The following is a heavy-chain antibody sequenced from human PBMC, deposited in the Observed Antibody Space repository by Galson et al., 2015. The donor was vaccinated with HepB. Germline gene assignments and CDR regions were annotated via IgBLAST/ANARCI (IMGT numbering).Heavy chain of an antibody. CDR1: GFTFSSYG. Sequence: SLRLSCAASGFTFSSYGMHWVRQAPGKGLEWVAVIWYDGSNKYYADSMKGRFTISRDNAKNSLFLQLNSLRVEDTAVYYCARIGYSSSSFDYWGQGTLVTVSS. D-gene: IGHD6-6*01. V-gene: IGHV3-33*08. CDR3: ARIGYSSSSFDY. CDR2: IWYDGSNK. J-gene: IGHJ4*02.